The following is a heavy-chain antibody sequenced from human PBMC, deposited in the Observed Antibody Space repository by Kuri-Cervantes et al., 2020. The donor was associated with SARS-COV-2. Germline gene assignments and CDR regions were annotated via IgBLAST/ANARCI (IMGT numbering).Heavy chain of an antibody. CDR2: ISAYNGNT. Sequence: ASVKVSCKASGYTFTSYVISWVRQAPGQGLEWMGWISAYNGNTNYAQKLQGRVTMTTDTSTSTAYMELRSLRSDDTAVYYCARAHTRFNWNYILEYYYYYIDVWGKGTTVTVSS. D-gene: IGHD1-7*01. CDR1: GYTFTSYV. V-gene: IGHV1-18*01. CDR3: ARAHTRFNWNYILEYYYYYIDV. J-gene: IGHJ6*03.